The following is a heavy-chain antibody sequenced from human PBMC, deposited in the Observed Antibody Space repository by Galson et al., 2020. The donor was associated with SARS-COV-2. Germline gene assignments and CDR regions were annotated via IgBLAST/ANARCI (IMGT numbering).Heavy chain of an antibody. J-gene: IGHJ3*02. CDR3: ARLDSSGYRAGAAFDI. Sequence: TSETLSLTCTVSGGSISSGSYYWSWIRQPPGKGLEWIGYIYYSGSTYYNPSLKSRVTISVDTSKNQFSLRLSSVTAADAAVYYCARLDSSGYRAGAAFDIWGQGTMVTVSS. CDR2: IYYSGST. CDR1: GGSISSGSYY. D-gene: IGHD3-22*01. V-gene: IGHV4-30-4*01.